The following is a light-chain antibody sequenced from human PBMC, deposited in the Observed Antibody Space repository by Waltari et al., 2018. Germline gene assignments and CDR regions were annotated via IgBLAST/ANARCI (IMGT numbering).Light chain of an antibody. Sequence: DIQMTQSPSSLSASVGDRVTITCRASQSITTYLPLFQQKPGKAPKLLIYAASTLQSGVPARFSGSGSGTDFTLTISSLQPEDFATYYCQQSYSTPLTFGGGTKVEIK. CDR1: QSITTY. V-gene: IGKV1-39*01. CDR2: AAS. CDR3: QQSYSTPLT. J-gene: IGKJ4*01.